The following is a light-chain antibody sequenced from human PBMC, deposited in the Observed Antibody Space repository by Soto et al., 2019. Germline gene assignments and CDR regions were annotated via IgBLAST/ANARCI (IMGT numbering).Light chain of an antibody. CDR1: QSVTSSW. V-gene: IGKV3-20*01. CDR2: GAS. J-gene: IGKJ1*01. CDR3: QQYGSSPWT. Sequence: EIVLTQSPGTLSLSPGESATLSCWASQSVTSSWLAWYQQKPDQAPRLLIYGASSRATGIPDRFSGSGSGADFTLTISRLEPEDFAVYYCQQYGSSPWTFGQGTKV.